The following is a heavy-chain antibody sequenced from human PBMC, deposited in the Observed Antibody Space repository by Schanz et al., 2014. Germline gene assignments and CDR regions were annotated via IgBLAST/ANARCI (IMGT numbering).Heavy chain of an antibody. D-gene: IGHD5-12*01. CDR1: GYTFTSYG. Sequence: QVQLVQSGAEVKKPGASVKVSCKASGYTFTSYGISWVRQAPGQGLEWMGWISPYNGNTGYAQKFQGRVTMTRNTSISTAYMELSSLRSDDTAVYYCARGGGPEDVFDIWGQGTILTVSS. J-gene: IGHJ3*02. CDR3: ARGGGPEDVFDI. CDR2: ISPYNGNT. V-gene: IGHV1-18*01.